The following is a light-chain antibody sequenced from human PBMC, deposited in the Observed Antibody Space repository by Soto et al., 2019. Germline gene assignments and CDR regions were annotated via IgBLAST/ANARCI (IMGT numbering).Light chain of an antibody. V-gene: IGKV3-15*01. Sequence: EIMVTQSPGILSVSPGDRATLSCRDSQSVGRNLAWYQQKPGQAPTLLIYAASTRATGLPARFSGSGSGTDFTLTISSLQSEDFAVYYFQEYSKWPLFTFGPGTRVDIK. CDR1: QSVGRN. CDR2: AAS. J-gene: IGKJ3*01. CDR3: QEYSKWPLFT.